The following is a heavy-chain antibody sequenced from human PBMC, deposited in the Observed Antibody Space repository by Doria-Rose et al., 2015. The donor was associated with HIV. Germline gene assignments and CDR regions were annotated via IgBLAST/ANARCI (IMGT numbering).Heavy chain of an antibody. Sequence: ESGPVLVKPTETLTLTCTVSGVSLSSPGMGVSWIRQPPGKALEWLADILSEDERSYKSSRKSRLTSARGTSKSQVVLTMTDMDPVDTATYYCARIKSSRWYHKYYFDFWGQGPLVIVSA. CDR3: ARIKSSRWYHKYYFDF. J-gene: IGHJ4*02. D-gene: IGHD6-13*01. CDR2: ILSEDER. V-gene: IGHV2-26*01. CDR1: GVSLSSPGMG.